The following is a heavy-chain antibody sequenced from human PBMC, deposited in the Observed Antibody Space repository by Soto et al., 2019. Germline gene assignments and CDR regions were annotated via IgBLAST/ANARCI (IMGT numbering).Heavy chain of an antibody. CDR2: ISSSSSHI. Sequence: PGGSLRLSCAASGFTFSNYNMNWVRQAPGKGLEWVSSISSSSSHIYYADSVKGRFTISRDNAKNSLYLQMSSLRAEDTAVYYCARVHRFDNSGFLIWGQGALVTVSS. D-gene: IGHD3-22*01. CDR3: ARVHRFDNSGFLI. J-gene: IGHJ4*02. V-gene: IGHV3-21*01. CDR1: GFTFSNYN.